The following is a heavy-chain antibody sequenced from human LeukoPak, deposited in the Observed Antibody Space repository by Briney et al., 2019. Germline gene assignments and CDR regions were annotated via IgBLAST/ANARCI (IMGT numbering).Heavy chain of an antibody. D-gene: IGHD1-1*01. CDR3: ARQLFERGYYYYMDV. CDR2: IYYSGST. V-gene: IGHV4-39*01. J-gene: IGHJ6*03. Sequence: SETLSLTCTVSGGSISSSSYYWGWIRQPPGKGLEWIGSIYYSGSTYYNPSLKSRVTISVDTSKNQFSLKLSSVTAADTAVYYCARQLFERGYYYYMDVWGKGTTVTVSS. CDR1: GGSISSSSYY.